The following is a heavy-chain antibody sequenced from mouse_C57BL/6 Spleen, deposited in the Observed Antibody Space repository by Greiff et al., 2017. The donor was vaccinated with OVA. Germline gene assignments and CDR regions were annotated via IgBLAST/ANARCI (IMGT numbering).Heavy chain of an antibody. CDR2: INPNNGGT. CDR1: GYTFTDYN. D-gene: IGHD3-2*02. J-gene: IGHJ3*01. V-gene: IGHV1-22*01. Sequence: VQLKESGPELVKPGASVKMSCKASGYTFTDYNMHWGKQSHGKSLEWIGNINPNNGGTSYNQKFKVKATLTVNKSSSTAYMELRSLTSEDSAVYYCAREGTAQAAWFAYWGQGTLVTVSA. CDR3: AREGTAQAAWFAY.